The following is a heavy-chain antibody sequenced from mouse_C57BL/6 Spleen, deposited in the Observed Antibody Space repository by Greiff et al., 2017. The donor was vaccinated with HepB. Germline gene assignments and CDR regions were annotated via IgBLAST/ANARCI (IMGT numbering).Heavy chain of an antibody. CDR1: GFTFSSYG. J-gene: IGHJ4*01. V-gene: IGHV5-6*01. Sequence: EVKLQESGGDLVKPGGSLKLSCAASGFTFSSYGMSWVRQTPDKRLEWVATISSGGSYTYYPDSVKGRFTISRDNAKNTLYLQMSSLKSEDTAMYYCARGGLRRNYAKDYWGQGTSVTVSS. CDR2: ISSGGSYT. D-gene: IGHD2-4*01. CDR3: ARGGLRRNYAKDY.